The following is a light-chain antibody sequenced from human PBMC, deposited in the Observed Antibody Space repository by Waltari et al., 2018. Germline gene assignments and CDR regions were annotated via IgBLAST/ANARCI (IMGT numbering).Light chain of an antibody. CDR2: GNN. J-gene: IGLJ3*02. CDR1: GSNIGAGFD. CDR3: QSYDSSLTGSWV. V-gene: IGLV1-40*01. Sequence: QSVLTQPPSVSGAPGQRVTISCTGSGSNIGAGFDVHWYQQLPGTAPKLLVYGNNSRPSGIPDRFPGSKSGTSASLAITGLQAEDEADYYCQSYDSSLTGSWVFGGGTKLTVL.